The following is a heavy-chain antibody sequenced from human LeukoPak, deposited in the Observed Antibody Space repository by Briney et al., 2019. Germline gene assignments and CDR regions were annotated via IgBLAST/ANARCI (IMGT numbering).Heavy chain of an antibody. CDR3: ARTRGSHPSPFDS. Sequence: GGSLRLSCAASGFTVSHYYMTWVRQAPGKGLECVSVIYSGGSTYSADSVKGRFTISRDNSRNMVYLQMSSLRAEDTAVYYCARTRGSHPSPFDSWGQGTLVTVSS. J-gene: IGHJ4*02. CDR2: IYSGGST. CDR1: GFTVSHYY. D-gene: IGHD3-10*01. V-gene: IGHV3-53*01.